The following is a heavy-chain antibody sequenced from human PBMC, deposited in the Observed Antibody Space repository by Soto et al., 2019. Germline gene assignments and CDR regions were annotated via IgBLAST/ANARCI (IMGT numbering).Heavy chain of an antibody. J-gene: IGHJ2*01. V-gene: IGHV3-30-3*01. D-gene: IGHD1-26*01. CDR2: ISYDGSKK. Sequence: QVQLVESGGGVVQPGRSLRLSCAASGFTFSSYAMHWVRQAPGKGLEWVAVISYDGSKKYYADSVKGRFTISRDNSKKTLYLEMNGLGAGDTAVYYCARGEHCEYARGWYFDLWGRGTLVAV. CDR1: GFTFSSYA. CDR3: ARGEHCEYARGWYFDL.